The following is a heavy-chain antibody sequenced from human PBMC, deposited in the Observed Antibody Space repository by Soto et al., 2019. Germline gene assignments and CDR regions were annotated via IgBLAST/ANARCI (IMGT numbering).Heavy chain of an antibody. D-gene: IGHD3-9*01. CDR3: ARAGSTMYRLHPHFDY. Sequence: PSQTLSLTCAISGDSVSTNSGALNLIRQSPSRGLEWLGRTFYRSRWYSDYADSVKGRININSDTSKNQFSLQLSSVTPEDTAVYYCARAGSTMYRLHPHFDYWGQGTLVTVSS. J-gene: IGHJ4*02. CDR2: TFYRSRWYS. CDR1: GDSVSTNSGA. V-gene: IGHV6-1*01.